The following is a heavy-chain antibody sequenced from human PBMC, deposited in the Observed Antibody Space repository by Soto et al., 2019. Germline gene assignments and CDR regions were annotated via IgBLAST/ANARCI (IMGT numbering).Heavy chain of an antibody. CDR1: GFTFSNAW. Sequence: PGGSLRLSCAASGFTFSNAWMNWVRQAPGKGLEWVGRIKSKTDGGTTDYAAPVKGRFTISRDDSKNTLYLQMNSLKTEDTAVYYCFTYERITIFGIPDVWGQGTSDTGSS. CDR2: IKSKTDGGTT. D-gene: IGHD3-3*01. CDR3: FTYERITIFGIPDV. V-gene: IGHV3-15*07. J-gene: IGHJ6*02.